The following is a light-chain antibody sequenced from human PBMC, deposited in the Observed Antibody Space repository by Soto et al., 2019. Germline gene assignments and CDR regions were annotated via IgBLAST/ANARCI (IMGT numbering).Light chain of an antibody. CDR1: SSDVGRYNY. CDR3: SSYTSSSTPFV. V-gene: IGLV2-14*03. CDR2: DVN. J-gene: IGLJ1*01. Sequence: QSALTQPASVSGSPGQSITISCTGTSSDVGRYNYVSWYQQHPGKAPKVMIYDVNNRPSGVSNRSSGSKSGNTASLTISGLQAADEAHYYCSSYTSSSTPFVFGTGTKVTVL.